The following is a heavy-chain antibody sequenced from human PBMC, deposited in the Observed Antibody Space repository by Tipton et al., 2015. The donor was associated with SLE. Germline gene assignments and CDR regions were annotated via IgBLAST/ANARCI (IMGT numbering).Heavy chain of an antibody. CDR2: IYTSGST. Sequence: TLSLTCTVSGGSISSGYYYWNWIRQPAGKGLEWIGRIYTSGSTNYNPSLKSRVTISVDTSKNQFSLKLSSVTAADTAVYYCARSSGLLYYFGYWGQGTLVTVSS. V-gene: IGHV4-61*02. D-gene: IGHD6-19*01. J-gene: IGHJ4*02. CDR1: GGSISSGYYY. CDR3: ARSSGLLYYFGY.